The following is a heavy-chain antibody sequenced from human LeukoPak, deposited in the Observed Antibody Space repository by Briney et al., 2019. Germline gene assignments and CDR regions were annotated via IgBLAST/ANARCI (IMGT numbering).Heavy chain of an antibody. CDR1: GGSISGYY. D-gene: IGHD3-22*01. V-gene: IGHV4-59*08. Sequence: PSETLSLTCTVSGGSISGYYWSWIRQPPGKGLEYMGNIYYSGSTDYNPSLESRITISVDTSKNQFSLKLSSVTAADTAVYYCARHYYDSSGYYYFDYWGQGTLGTASS. CDR2: IYYSGST. CDR3: ARHYYDSSGYYYFDY. J-gene: IGHJ4*02.